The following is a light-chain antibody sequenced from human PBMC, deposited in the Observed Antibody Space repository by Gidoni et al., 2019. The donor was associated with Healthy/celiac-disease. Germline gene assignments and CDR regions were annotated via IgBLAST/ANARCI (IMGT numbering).Light chain of an antibody. Sequence: QSVLTQPPSASGPPGQRVTISCSGSSSNIGSNYVYWYQQLPGTAPKLLIYRNNQRPSGAPDRFSGSKSGTSASLAISGLRSEDEADYYCAAWDDSLSGLYVFGTGTKVTVL. J-gene: IGLJ1*01. CDR1: SSNIGSNY. CDR3: AAWDDSLSGLYV. V-gene: IGLV1-47*01. CDR2: RNN.